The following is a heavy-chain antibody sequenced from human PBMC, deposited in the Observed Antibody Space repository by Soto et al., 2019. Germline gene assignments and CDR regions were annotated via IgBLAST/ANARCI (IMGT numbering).Heavy chain of an antibody. CDR2: INVGNGNP. V-gene: IGHV1-3*01. J-gene: IGHJ4*02. Sequence: QAQLVQSGAEAKKPGASVKVSCKASGYTFTDYALHWVRQAPGQGLEWMGWINVGNGNPGYSRKFKGRVTNCRDMSATTAYIEVTSLTSEDTAIYYCAIEAAHYAPFDLWGQGTLVTVSS. CDR1: GYTFTDYA. CDR3: AIEAAHYAPFDL. D-gene: IGHD3-16*01.